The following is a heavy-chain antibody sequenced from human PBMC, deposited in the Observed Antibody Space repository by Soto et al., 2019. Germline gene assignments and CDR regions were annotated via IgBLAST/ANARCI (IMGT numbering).Heavy chain of an antibody. CDR3: VRRHVSASGIDWFGR. D-gene: IGHD6-13*01. CDR1: GYTFTSYG. Sequence: ASVKVSCKASGYTFTSYGIHWVRQAPGQRLEWMGWINAANGDTKYSPKFQGRVTITRDTSASTAYMELSSLRSEDTAVYYCVRRHVSASGIDWFGRWGQRSLVTVCS. CDR2: INAANGDT. V-gene: IGHV1-3*01. J-gene: IGHJ5*02.